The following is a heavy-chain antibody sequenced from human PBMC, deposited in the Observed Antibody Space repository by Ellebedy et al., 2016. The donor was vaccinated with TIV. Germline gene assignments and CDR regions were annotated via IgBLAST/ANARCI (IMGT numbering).Heavy chain of an antibody. D-gene: IGHD5-18*01. CDR3: ARHEGYSYGYEF. CDR1: GGSISSTSYY. CDR2: FYYSGST. J-gene: IGHJ4*02. V-gene: IGHV4-39*01. Sequence: MPSETLSLTCTVSGGSISSTSYYRGCIRQAPGKGLAWIGTFYYSGSTYYNPSLKSRVTMSVDTSKNQFSLKLGSVTAADTAVYYCARHEGYSYGYEFWGQGTLVTVAS.